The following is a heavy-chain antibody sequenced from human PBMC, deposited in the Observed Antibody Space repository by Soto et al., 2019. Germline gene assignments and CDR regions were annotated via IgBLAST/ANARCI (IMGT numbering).Heavy chain of an antibody. CDR1: GDSVSSNTAS. CDR2: TYFRSKWYN. CDR3: AKGDNLGPKTGYAFDP. V-gene: IGHV6-1*01. J-gene: IGHJ5*02. Sequence: PSQTLSLTCAISGDSVSSNTASWNWIRQSPSRGLEWLGRTYFRSKWYNDYAVSVKSRIIINPDTSNSQFSLQLNSVTPEDTAVYFCAKGDNLGPKTGYAFDPWGQGIMVTGSS. D-gene: IGHD5-12*01.